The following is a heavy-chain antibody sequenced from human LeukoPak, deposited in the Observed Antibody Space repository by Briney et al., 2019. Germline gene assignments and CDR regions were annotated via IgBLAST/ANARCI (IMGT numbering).Heavy chain of an antibody. CDR1: GGSISSYY. CDR2: IYYSGST. J-gene: IGHJ1*01. Sequence: SETLSLTCTVSGGSISSYYWSWIRQPPGKGLEWIGYIYYSGSTNYNPSLKSRVTISVDTSKNQFSLKLSSVTAADTAAYYCASQHYDSSGYYDAEYFQHWGQGTLVTVSS. CDR3: ASQHYDSSGYYDAEYFQH. V-gene: IGHV4-59*01. D-gene: IGHD3-22*01.